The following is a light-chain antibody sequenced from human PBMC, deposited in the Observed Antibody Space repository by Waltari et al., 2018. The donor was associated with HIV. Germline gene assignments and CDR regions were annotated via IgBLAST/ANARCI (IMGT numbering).Light chain of an antibody. CDR1: THAVGNYNI. J-gene: IGLJ2*01. Sequence: QSAMTQPASVSGSPGQSITISCIGITHAVGNYNIVAWSQQHPGKAPKLIIYEITKRPSGVSNRFSGSKSGNTASLTISGLQADDEADYYCCSYANAGRTFGGGTKLTVL. CDR2: EIT. V-gene: IGLV2-23*02. CDR3: CSYANAGRT.